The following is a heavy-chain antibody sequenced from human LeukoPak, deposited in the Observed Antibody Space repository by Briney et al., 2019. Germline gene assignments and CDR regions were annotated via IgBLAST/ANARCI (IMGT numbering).Heavy chain of an antibody. D-gene: IGHD3-3*01. V-gene: IGHV3-23*01. Sequence: GGSLRLSCAASGFTFSSYAMNWVRQAPGKGLEWVSSISANGGETHYADSVKGRFTISRDNSKNTLYLQINNPRVEDTAVYYCAKRYYDFPLDYWGQGTLVTVSS. J-gene: IGHJ4*02. CDR2: ISANGGET. CDR1: GFTFSSYA. CDR3: AKRYYDFPLDY.